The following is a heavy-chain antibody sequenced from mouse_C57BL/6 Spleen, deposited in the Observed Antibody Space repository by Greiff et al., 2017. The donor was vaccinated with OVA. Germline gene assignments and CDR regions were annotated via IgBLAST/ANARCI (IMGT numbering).Heavy chain of an antibody. CDR2: ISSGGSYT. Sequence: EVHLVESGGDLVKPGGSLKLSCAASGFTFSSYGMSWVRQTPDKRLEWVATISSGGSYTYYPDSVKGRFTISRDKAKNTLDLQMSSLKSEDTAMYYCARHNYDDDGAYWGQGTLVTVAA. V-gene: IGHV5-6*01. D-gene: IGHD2-4*01. CDR3: ARHNYDDDGAY. J-gene: IGHJ3*01. CDR1: GFTFSSYG.